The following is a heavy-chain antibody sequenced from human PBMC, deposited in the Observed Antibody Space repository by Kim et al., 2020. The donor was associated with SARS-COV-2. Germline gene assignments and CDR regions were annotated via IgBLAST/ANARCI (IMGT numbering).Heavy chain of an antibody. CDR3: ARDGGFGSGSPPLYYSGMDV. D-gene: IGHD3-10*01. CDR2: ISYAGSDR. Sequence: GGSLRLSCVASGFTFSSYAMHWVRQTPGKGLEWVEVISYAGSDRYSADSVKGRFTISRDNSKNTLFLQMNSLTPEDTAVYYCARDGGFGSGSPPLYYSGMDVWGQGTTVTVSS. V-gene: IGHV3-30*04. J-gene: IGHJ6*02. CDR1: GFTFSSYA.